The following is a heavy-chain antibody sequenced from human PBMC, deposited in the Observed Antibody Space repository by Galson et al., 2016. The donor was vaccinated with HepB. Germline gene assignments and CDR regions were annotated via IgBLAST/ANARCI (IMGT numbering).Heavy chain of an antibody. CDR1: GASISSNHW. V-gene: IGHV4-4*02. J-gene: IGHJ4*02. D-gene: IGHD2-21*01. CDR2: VYHSGAT. Sequence: SETLSLTCAVSGASISSNHWWIWVRQTPEKGLEWIGEVYHSGATNYNPSLESRVTFSVDRSNNHFSLNLTSVTDADTAIYYCATSLGEGTFDYWGQGTLVTVSS. CDR3: ATSLGEGTFDY.